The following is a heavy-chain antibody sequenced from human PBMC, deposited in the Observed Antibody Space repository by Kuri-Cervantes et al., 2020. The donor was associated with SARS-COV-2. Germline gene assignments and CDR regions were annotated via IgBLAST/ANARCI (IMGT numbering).Heavy chain of an antibody. V-gene: IGHV3-11*04. CDR3: ARDLRMGKSLDY. CDR1: GFIFSDYY. CDR2: IGPSGSTK. J-gene: IGHJ4*02. Sequence: GGSLRLSCTASGFIFSDYYMTWIRQAPGKGLEWVSNIGPSGSTKFYADSVKGRFTISRDNAKNSLYLEMSSLRSGDTAVYYCARDLRMGKSLDYWGQGTLVTVSS. D-gene: IGHD7-27*01.